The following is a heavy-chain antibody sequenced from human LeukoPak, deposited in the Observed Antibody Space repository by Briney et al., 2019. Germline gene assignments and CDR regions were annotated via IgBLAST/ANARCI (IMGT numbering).Heavy chain of an antibody. CDR3: ACSRIAAAETDY. J-gene: IGHJ4*02. D-gene: IGHD6-13*01. V-gene: IGHV4-59*08. CDR2: IHYSGGT. CDR1: GGSISGYY. Sequence: PSETLSLTCTVSGGSISGYYWSWLRQSPGKGLEWIGNIHYSGGTKYNPPLKSRVTISVDTSKNQVSLKLSSVTAADTAVYYCACSRIAAAETDYWGQGTLVTVSS.